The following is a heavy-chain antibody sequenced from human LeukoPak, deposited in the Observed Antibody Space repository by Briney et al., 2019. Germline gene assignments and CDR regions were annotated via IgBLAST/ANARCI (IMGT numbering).Heavy chain of an antibody. J-gene: IGHJ4*02. V-gene: IGHV1-2*02. Sequence: GASVKVSCKASGYTFTGYYMHWVRQAPGQGLEWMGWINPNSGGTNYAQKFQGRVTMTRDTSISTAYMELSRLRSDDTAVYYCARGYRGYSNFLDFDYWGQGTLVTVFS. CDR1: GYTFTGYY. CDR2: INPNSGGT. D-gene: IGHD4-11*01. CDR3: ARGYRGYSNFLDFDY.